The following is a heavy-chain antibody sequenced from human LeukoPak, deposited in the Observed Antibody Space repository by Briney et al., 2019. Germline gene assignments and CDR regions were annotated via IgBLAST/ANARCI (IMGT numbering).Heavy chain of an antibody. CDR2: VNYRGSA. CDR3: AREPDA. V-gene: IGHV4-39*07. Sequence: SGTLSLTCTVSGGSISGSGYYWGWIRQPPTKGLVWVATVNYRGSAFYSPSLRSRATISVDTSKNQFSLRLTSVTAADTAVYYCAREPDAWGQGTLVTVSS. CDR1: GGSISGSGYY. J-gene: IGHJ5*02.